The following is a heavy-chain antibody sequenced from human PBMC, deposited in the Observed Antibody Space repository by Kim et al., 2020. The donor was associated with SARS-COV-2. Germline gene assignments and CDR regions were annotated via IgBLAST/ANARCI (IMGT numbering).Heavy chain of an antibody. V-gene: IGHV3-48*03. CDR2: ISSSGSTI. CDR1: GFTFSSYE. Sequence: GGSLRLSCAASGFTFSSYEMNWVRQAPGKGLEWVSYISSSGSTIYYADSVKGRFTISRDNAKNSLYLQMNSLRAEDTAVYYCARDLVVAGMYNWFDPWGQGTLVTVSS. CDR3: ARDLVVAGMYNWFDP. J-gene: IGHJ5*02. D-gene: IGHD6-19*01.